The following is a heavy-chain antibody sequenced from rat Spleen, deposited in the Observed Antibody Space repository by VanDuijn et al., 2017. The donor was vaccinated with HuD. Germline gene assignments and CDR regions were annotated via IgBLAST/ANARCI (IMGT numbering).Heavy chain of an antibody. CDR1: GFTFNNYW. CDR3: TRDVYYGSDY. V-gene: IGHV5-31*01. CDR2: ITKTGDNT. J-gene: IGHJ2*01. Sequence: EVQLVESGGGLVQPGRSLKLSCVASGFTFNNYWMTWIRQAPGKGLEWIASITKTGDNTYYPDSVQGRFTISRDIAKSTLYLQMNSLRSEDTATYYCTRDVYYGSDYWGQGVMVTVSS. D-gene: IGHD1-6*01.